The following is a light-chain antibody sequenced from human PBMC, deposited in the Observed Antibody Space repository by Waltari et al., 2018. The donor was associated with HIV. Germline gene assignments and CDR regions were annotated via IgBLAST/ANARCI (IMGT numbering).Light chain of an antibody. CDR3: LIYYKNFRV. CDR2: NTN. V-gene: IGLV7-43*01. Sequence: VVTQEPSLTVSPGGTVTVTCASNTGAVTSGYSPNWFQHKPGQAPRPLIYNTNNGHSGTPARLSGGLLGGKAVLTVSGVLPEEEADYYCLIYYKNFRVFGGGTKLSVL. CDR1: TGAVTSGYS. J-gene: IGLJ3*02.